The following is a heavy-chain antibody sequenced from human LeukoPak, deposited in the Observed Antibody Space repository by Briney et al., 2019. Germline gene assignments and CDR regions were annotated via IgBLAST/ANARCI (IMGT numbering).Heavy chain of an antibody. V-gene: IGHV1-69*05. CDR1: GGTLSSYA. D-gene: IGHD6-13*01. J-gene: IGHJ6*03. CDR3: ARDRIAAAGYYYYYMDV. Sequence: SVKVSCKASGGTLSSYAISWVRQAPGQGLEWMGGIIPIFGTANYAQKFQGRVTITTDESTSTAYMELSSLRSEDTAVYYCARDRIAAAGYYYYYMDVWGKGTTVTVSS. CDR2: IIPIFGTA.